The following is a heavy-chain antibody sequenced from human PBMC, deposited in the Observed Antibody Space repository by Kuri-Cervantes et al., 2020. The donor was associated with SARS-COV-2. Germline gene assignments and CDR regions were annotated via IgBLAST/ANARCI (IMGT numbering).Heavy chain of an antibody. J-gene: IGHJ3*02. Sequence: GESLKISCAASGFTFSSYAMSWVRQAPGKGLEWVSAISGSGGSTYYADSVKGRFTISRDNSKNTLYLQMNSLRAEDTAVYYCARDPGSTIFGVVIIPSDAFDIWGQGTMVTVSS. CDR1: GFTFSSYA. D-gene: IGHD3-3*01. CDR3: ARDPGSTIFGVVIIPSDAFDI. V-gene: IGHV3-23*01. CDR2: ISGSGGST.